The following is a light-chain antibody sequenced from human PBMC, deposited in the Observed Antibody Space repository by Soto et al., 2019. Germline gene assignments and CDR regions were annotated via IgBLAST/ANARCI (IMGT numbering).Light chain of an antibody. CDR2: GAS. CDR1: QSVSRD. V-gene: IGKV3-15*01. Sequence: EIVMTQSPASLSVSPGETATLSCRASQSVSRDLAWYQQKPGQAPRLLIYGASTRAPSIPARFSGSGSGTDFTLTISSLQSEDFAVYYCQQYDKWPTWTFGQGTKVDNK. J-gene: IGKJ1*01. CDR3: QQYDKWPTWT.